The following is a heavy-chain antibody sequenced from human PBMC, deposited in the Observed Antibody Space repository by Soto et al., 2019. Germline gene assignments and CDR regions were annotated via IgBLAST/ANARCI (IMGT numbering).Heavy chain of an antibody. V-gene: IGHV3-21*06. CDR2: ISSGSSYI. Sequence: EVQLVESGGGLVKPGGSLRLSCAASGFTFSSYSMNWVRQAPGKGLEWVSSISSGSSYIYYADSVKGRFTISRDNAKNSLYMQMNSLRAEDTAVYYCARSSGGSGKLWNYYGMDVRGQGPTVTVSS. CDR3: ARSSGGSGKLWNYYGMDV. D-gene: IGHD3-10*01. J-gene: IGHJ6*02. CDR1: GFTFSSYS.